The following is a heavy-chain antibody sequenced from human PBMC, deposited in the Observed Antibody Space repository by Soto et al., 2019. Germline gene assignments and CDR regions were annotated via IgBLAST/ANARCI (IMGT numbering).Heavy chain of an antibody. CDR1: GGTFSSYA. V-gene: IGHV1-69*13. Sequence: GASVKVSCKASGGTFSSYAISWVRQAPGQGLEWMGGIIPIFGTANYAQKFQGRVTITADESTITAYMELSSLRSEDTAVYYCAGRGYSGYDYYYYYGMDVWGQGTTVTVSS. D-gene: IGHD5-12*01. CDR2: IIPIFGTA. CDR3: AGRGYSGYDYYYYYGMDV. J-gene: IGHJ6*02.